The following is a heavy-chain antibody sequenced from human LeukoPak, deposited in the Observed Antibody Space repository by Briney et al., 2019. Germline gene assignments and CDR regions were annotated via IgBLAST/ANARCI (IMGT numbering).Heavy chain of an antibody. CDR3: ARVGRSGYYGEY. V-gene: IGHV3-7*01. D-gene: IGHD3-3*01. Sequence: PGGSLRLSCAASGFTFTRYWMAWVRQAPGKGLEWVANIKQDGSEQYHVDSVRGRFTMSRDNARNSLYLQMDSLRAEDTAVYYCARVGRSGYYGEYWGQGTPVTVSS. CDR2: IKQDGSEQ. J-gene: IGHJ4*02. CDR1: GFTFTRYW.